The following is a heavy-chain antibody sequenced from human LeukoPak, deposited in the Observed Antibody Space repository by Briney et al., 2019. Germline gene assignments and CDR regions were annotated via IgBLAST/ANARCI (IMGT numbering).Heavy chain of an antibody. Sequence: GGSLRLSCAASGFTFSSYSMNWVRQAPGKGLEWVSYISSSSSTIYYADSVEGRFTISRDNAKNSLYLQMNSLRAEDTAVYYCARGLRGYSYGWIGEKLLDYWGQGTLATVSS. J-gene: IGHJ4*02. V-gene: IGHV3-48*01. CDR2: ISSSSSTI. CDR1: GFTFSSYS. D-gene: IGHD5-18*01. CDR3: ARGLRGYSYGWIGEKLLDY.